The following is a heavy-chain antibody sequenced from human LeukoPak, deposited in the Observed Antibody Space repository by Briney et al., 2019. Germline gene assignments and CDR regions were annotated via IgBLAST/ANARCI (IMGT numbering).Heavy chain of an antibody. Sequence: PSETLSLTCTVSGGSISSYYWDWIRQSPGKGPEWIGYIYHDGSTNYNPSLKSRATMSVDTSKNQFSLKLSSVTAADTAVYYCARDPLNYYGSGKRFDPWGQGTLVTVSS. V-gene: IGHV4-59*01. D-gene: IGHD3-10*01. CDR3: ARDPLNYYGSGKRFDP. CDR1: GGSISSYY. J-gene: IGHJ5*02. CDR2: IYHDGST.